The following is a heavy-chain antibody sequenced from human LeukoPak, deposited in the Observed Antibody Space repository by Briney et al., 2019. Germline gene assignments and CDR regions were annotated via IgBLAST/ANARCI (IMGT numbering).Heavy chain of an antibody. Sequence: SETLSLTCNVSGGSISSGSYFWGWIRQPPGKGLEWIGNIYYSGNSYYNPSLKSRVTMSVDTSKNQFSLKLSSVTAADTAVYYCARHRGYCSSTSCYAVPWLDPWGQGTLVTVSS. CDR3: ARHRGYCSSTSCYAVPWLDP. CDR2: IYYSGNS. D-gene: IGHD2-2*01. CDR1: GGSISSGSYF. V-gene: IGHV4-39*01. J-gene: IGHJ5*02.